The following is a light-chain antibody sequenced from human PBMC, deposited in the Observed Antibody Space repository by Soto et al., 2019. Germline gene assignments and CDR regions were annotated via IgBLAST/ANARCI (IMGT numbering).Light chain of an antibody. J-gene: IGLJ1*01. V-gene: IGLV2-14*01. Sequence: QPALTQPASVSGSPGQSITISCTGTSSDVGGYNYVSWYQQHPGKAPKLMIYDVSNRPSGVSNRFSGSKSGNTASLTISGLQAEDEADYYCSSYTSSSTLYVFGTGTKVNVL. CDR3: SSYTSSSTLYV. CDR2: DVS. CDR1: SSDVGGYNY.